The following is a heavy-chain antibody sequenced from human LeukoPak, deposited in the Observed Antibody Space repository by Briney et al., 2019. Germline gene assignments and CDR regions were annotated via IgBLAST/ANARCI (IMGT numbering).Heavy chain of an antibody. CDR1: GGTFSSYA. CDR2: IIPIFGTA. V-gene: IGHV1-69*13. J-gene: IGHJ4*02. CDR3: AREHDSSGYYFDY. Sequence: ASVKVSCTASGGTFSSYAISWVRQAPGQGLEWMGGIIPIFGTANYAQKFQGRVTITADESTSTAYMELSSLRSEDTAVYYCAREHDSSGYYFDYWGQGTLVTVSS. D-gene: IGHD3-22*01.